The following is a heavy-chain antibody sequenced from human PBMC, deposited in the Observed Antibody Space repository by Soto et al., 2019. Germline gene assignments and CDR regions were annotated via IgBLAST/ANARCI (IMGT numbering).Heavy chain of an antibody. J-gene: IGHJ4*02. D-gene: IGHD3-9*01. CDR3: AREGGRYFDWTPPDY. CDR1: GYTFTIYG. V-gene: IGHV1-18*01. Sequence: ASVKVSCKASGYTFTIYGISWVLQAPGQGLEWMGWISAYNGNTNYAQKLQGRVTMTTDTSTSTAYMELRSLRSDDTAVYYCAREGGRYFDWTPPDYWGQGTRVTFSS. CDR2: ISAYNGNT.